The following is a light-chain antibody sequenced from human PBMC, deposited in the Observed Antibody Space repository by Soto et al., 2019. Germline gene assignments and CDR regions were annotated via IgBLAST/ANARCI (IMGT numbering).Light chain of an antibody. CDR2: DAS. CDR1: QGISSY. V-gene: IGKV1-8*01. CDR3: QQYYSYTS. J-gene: IGKJ3*01. Sequence: AIRMTQSPSSFSASTGDRVTITCRASQGISSYLAWYQQKPGKAPKLLIYDASTLQSGVPSRFSGSGSGTDFTLTISCLQSEDFATYYCQQYYSYTSFGPGTKVYIK.